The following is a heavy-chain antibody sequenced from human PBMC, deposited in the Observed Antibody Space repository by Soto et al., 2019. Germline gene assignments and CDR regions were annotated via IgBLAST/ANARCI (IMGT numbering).Heavy chain of an antibody. CDR1: GFTFSSYA. V-gene: IGHV3-23*01. Sequence: GGSLRLSCAASGFTFSSYAMTWVRQAPGKGLEWVSTISGTGGNTYYADSVKGRFTISRDNSKNTVYLQMNSLRAEDTAVYYCVKAVYLLDFDYWGQGTLVTVS. J-gene: IGHJ4*02. D-gene: IGHD1-20*01. CDR3: VKAVYLLDFDY. CDR2: ISGTGGNT.